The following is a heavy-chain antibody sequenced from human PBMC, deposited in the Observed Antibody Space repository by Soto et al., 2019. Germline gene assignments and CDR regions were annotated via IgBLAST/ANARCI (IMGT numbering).Heavy chain of an antibody. CDR2: IIPVLGPA. CDR3: VRAAKRYFDY. CDR1: GVTYNTFA. Sequence: QVQLVQSGAEVRKPGSSVKVSCKASGVTYNTFAVSWVLQAPGQGLEWMGGIIPVLGPAFYAQKFQGRVTITADKSTSTAYLELTSLRSEDTAVYYCVRAAKRYFDYWGQGTLVTVSS. V-gene: IGHV1-69*06. J-gene: IGHJ4*02. D-gene: IGHD6-25*01.